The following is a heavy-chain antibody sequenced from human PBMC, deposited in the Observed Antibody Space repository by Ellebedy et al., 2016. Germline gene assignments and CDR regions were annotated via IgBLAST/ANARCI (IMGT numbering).Heavy chain of an antibody. CDR1: GGSFSGYY. Sequence: SETLSLXCAVYGGSFSGYYWSWIRQPPGKGLEWIGEINHSGSTNYNPSLKSRVTISVDTSKNQFSLKLSSVTAADTAVYYCVRRYDILTGYSYWYFDLWGRGTLVTVSS. J-gene: IGHJ2*01. D-gene: IGHD3-9*01. V-gene: IGHV4-34*01. CDR2: INHSGST. CDR3: VRRYDILTGYSYWYFDL.